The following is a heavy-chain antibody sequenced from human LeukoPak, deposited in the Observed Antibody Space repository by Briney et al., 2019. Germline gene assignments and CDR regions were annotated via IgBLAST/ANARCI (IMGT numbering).Heavy chain of an antibody. CDR3: AKDLTTVGSPWFDP. V-gene: IGHV3-43*02. J-gene: IGHJ5*02. CDR1: GFAFDNYA. Sequence: GGSLRLSCAASGFAFDNYAMHWIRQAPGKGLEWVSLIRGDGTTTYHAESVKGRFTVSRDNSKNSLFLQMNGLRSEDTAFYYCAKDLTTVGSPWFDPWGQGTLVTVSS. D-gene: IGHD4-11*01. CDR2: IRGDGTTT.